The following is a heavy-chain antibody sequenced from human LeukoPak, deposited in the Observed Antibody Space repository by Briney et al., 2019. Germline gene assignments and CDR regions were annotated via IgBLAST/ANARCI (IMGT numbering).Heavy chain of an antibody. Sequence: SVKVSCKASGGTFSSDGISWVRQAPGQGLEWVGRIIPILGIANYAQKFQGRVTITADKSTSTAYMEMSSLRSKDTAVYYCARGQKSVVADTHYYYYGMDVWGQGTTVTVSS. CDR3: ARGQKSVVADTHYYYYGMDV. CDR1: GGTFSSDG. CDR2: IIPILGIA. D-gene: IGHD2-15*01. V-gene: IGHV1-69*04. J-gene: IGHJ6*02.